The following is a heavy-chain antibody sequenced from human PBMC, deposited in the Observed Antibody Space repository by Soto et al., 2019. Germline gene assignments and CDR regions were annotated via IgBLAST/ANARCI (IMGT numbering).Heavy chain of an antibody. D-gene: IGHD4-17*01. CDR1: GYTFTSYD. CDR3: ASWGYYCDYTVGAFDI. J-gene: IGHJ3*02. Sequence: QVQLVQSGAEVKKPGASVKVSCKASGYTFTSYDINWVRQATGQGLEWMGWMNPNSGNTGYAQKFQGRVTMTRNTSISTAYMELSSLRSEDTAVYYCASWGYYCDYTVGAFDIWGQGTMVTVSS. V-gene: IGHV1-8*01. CDR2: MNPNSGNT.